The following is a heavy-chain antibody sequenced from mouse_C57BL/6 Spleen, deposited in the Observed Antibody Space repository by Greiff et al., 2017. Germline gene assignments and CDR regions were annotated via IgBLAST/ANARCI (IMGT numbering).Heavy chain of an antibody. J-gene: IGHJ4*01. CDR1: GYSITSGYY. V-gene: IGHV3-6*01. CDR2: ISYDGSN. D-gene: IGHD2-5*01. Sequence: ESGPGLVKPSQSLSLTCSVTGYSITSGYYWNWIRQFPGNKLEWMGYISYDGSNNYNPSLKNRISITRDTSKNQFFLKLNSVTTEDTATYYCARDRNSNYGAMDYWGQGTSVTVSS. CDR3: ARDRNSNYGAMDY.